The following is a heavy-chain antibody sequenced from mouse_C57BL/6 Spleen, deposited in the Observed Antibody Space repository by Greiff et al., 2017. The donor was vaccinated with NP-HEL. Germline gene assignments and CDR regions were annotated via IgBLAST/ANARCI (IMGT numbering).Heavy chain of an antibody. CDR2: INYDGSST. J-gene: IGHJ4*01. D-gene: IGHD2-12*01. V-gene: IGHV5-16*01. CDR3: ARDYDEAMDY. CDR1: GFTFSDYY. Sequence: EVKVVESEGGLVQPGSSMKLSCTASGFTFSDYYMAWVRQVPEKGLEWVANINYDGSSTYYLDSLKSRFIISRDNAKNILYLQMSSLKSEDTATYYCARDYDEAMDYWGQGTSVTVSS.